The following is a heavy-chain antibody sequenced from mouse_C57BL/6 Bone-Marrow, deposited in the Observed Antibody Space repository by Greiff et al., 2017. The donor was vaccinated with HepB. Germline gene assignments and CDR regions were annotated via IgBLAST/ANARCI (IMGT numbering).Heavy chain of an antibody. D-gene: IGHD2-3*01. CDR3: AKRWLPHYYAMDY. J-gene: IGHJ4*01. V-gene: IGHV2-5*01. CDR1: GFSLTSYG. CDR2: IWRGGST. Sequence: VQLQQSGPGLVQPSQSLSITCTVSGFSLTSYGVHWVRQSPGKGLEWLGVIWRGGSTDYNAALMSRLSITKDNSKSQVFFKMNSLQADDTAIYYCAKRWLPHYYAMDYWGQGTSVTVSS.